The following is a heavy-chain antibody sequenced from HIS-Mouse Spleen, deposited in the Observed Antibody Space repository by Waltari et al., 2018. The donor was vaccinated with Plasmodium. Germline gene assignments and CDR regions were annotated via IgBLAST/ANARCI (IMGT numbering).Heavy chain of an antibody. Sequence: QVQLQQWGAGLLKPSETLSLTCAVYGGSFSGYYWSWIRQPPGKGLEWIGEIKQSGSTNDTPALQSRVAISVDTSKNQFSLKLRSVTAADAAGYYCARGRVLGTSSGYVDLWGRGTLVTVSS. CDR3: ARGRVLGTSSGYVDL. CDR1: GGSFSGYY. D-gene: IGHD3-10*01. V-gene: IGHV4-34*01. CDR2: IKQSGST. J-gene: IGHJ2*01.